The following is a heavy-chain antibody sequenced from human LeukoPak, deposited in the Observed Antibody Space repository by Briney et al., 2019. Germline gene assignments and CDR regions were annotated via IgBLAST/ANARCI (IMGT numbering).Heavy chain of an antibody. J-gene: IGHJ4*02. CDR3: ARKGEDYGDYDY. V-gene: IGHV1-2*02. Sequence: ASVKVSCKASGYTFTGYYMHWVRQAPGQGLEWMGWINPNSGGTNYAQKFQGRVTVTRDTSISTTYMDLSRLRSDDTAVYYCARKGEDYGDYDYWGQGSLVTVSS. D-gene: IGHD4-17*01. CDR2: INPNSGGT. CDR1: GYTFTGYY.